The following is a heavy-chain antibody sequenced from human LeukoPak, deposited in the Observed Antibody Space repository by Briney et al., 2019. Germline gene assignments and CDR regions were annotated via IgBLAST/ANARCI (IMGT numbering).Heavy chain of an antibody. D-gene: IGHD5-24*01. CDR3: AGSWRWLQFDP. CDR1: GGSISSYY. CDR2: IYYSGST. Sequence: PSETLSLTCTVSGGSISSYYWSWIRQPPGRGLEWIGYIYYSGSTNYNPSLKSRVTISVDTSKNQFSLKLSSVTAADTAVYYCAGSWRWLQFDPWGQGTLVTVSS. V-gene: IGHV4-59*01. J-gene: IGHJ5*02.